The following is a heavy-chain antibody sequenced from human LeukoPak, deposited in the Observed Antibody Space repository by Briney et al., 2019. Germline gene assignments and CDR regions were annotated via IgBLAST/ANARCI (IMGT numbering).Heavy chain of an antibody. V-gene: IGHV1-69*04. CDR2: INPTLGMA. CDR1: GGTFSGYA. D-gene: IGHD1-26*01. J-gene: IGHJ4*02. CDR3: ARDATGERVGATDGHFDY. Sequence: ASVKVSCKASGGTFSGYAVSWVRQAPGQGLEWMGKINPTLGMANYAQKFQGRVTITADKSSNTAYMELNSLRSEDTAVYYCARDATGERVGATDGHFDYWGQGTLVTASS.